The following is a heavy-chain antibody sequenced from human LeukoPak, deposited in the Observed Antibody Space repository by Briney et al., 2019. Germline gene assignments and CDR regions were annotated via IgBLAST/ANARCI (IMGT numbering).Heavy chain of an antibody. V-gene: IGHV3-11*03. J-gene: IGHJ4*02. CDR3: ARLRSGNSEYYFDY. D-gene: IGHD3-10*01. Sequence: PGGSLRLSCAASGVTFRDYYMSWIRQAPGKGLEWVSYISSSSTYTNYADSVKGRFTISRDNAKNSLYLQMNSLRAEDTAVYYCARLRSGNSEYYFDYWGQGTLVTVSS. CDR1: GVTFRDYY. CDR2: ISSSSTYT.